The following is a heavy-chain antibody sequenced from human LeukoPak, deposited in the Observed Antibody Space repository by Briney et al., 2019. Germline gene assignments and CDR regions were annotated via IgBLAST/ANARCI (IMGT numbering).Heavy chain of an antibody. CDR1: SGSISSYY. V-gene: IGHV4-59*08. Sequence: SETLSLTCTVSSGSISSYYWSWIRQPPGKGLEWIGYIYYSGSTNYNPSLKSRVTISVDTSKNQFSLKLSSVTAADTAVYYCARHGSNSSSWPYYYYGMDVWGQGTTVTVSS. CDR2: IYYSGST. D-gene: IGHD6-13*01. CDR3: ARHGSNSSSWPYYYYGMDV. J-gene: IGHJ6*02.